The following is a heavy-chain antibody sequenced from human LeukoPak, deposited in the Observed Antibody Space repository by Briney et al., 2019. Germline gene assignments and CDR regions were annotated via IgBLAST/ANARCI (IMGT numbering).Heavy chain of an antibody. Sequence: GGSLRLSCAASGFTFSNAWMNWVRQAPGKGLEWVSSISSSSSYIYYADSVKGRFTISRDNAKNSLYLQMNSLRAEDTAVYYCARYDYGIDAFDIWGQGTMVTVSS. V-gene: IGHV3-21*01. CDR2: ISSSSSYI. D-gene: IGHD4-17*01. CDR3: ARYDYGIDAFDI. CDR1: GFTFSNAW. J-gene: IGHJ3*02.